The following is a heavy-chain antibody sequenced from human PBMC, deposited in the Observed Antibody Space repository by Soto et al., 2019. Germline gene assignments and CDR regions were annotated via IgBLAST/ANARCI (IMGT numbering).Heavy chain of an antibody. CDR2: VSHDGRNT. D-gene: IGHD6-19*01. Sequence: VQLVESGGGVVQPGRSLRLSCAASGFTFSDYAMHWVRQAPGKGLEWVAVVSHDGRNTHYADSVKGRFTISRDSSKNTVSLEMTSLRAEDTAVYYCEQGGRQWMVTSDFNYWCQGALVTVSS. V-gene: IGHV3-30*03. J-gene: IGHJ4*02. CDR1: GFTFSDYA. CDR3: EQGGRQWMVTSDFNY.